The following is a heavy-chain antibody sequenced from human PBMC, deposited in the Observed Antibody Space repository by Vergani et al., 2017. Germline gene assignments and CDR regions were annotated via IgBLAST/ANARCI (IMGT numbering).Heavy chain of an antibody. Sequence: EVQLLESGGDLVQPGGSLKLSCAASGFTFSTYAMSWVRQVPGKGLEWVATIDNSGRSIYYTDSVKGRFTISRDNSKSTLFLQMNSLSAEDTAVYYCTKGDWNDIWGQGTVVTVSS. J-gene: IGHJ3*02. V-gene: IGHV3-23*01. D-gene: IGHD1-1*01. CDR3: TKGDWNDI. CDR1: GFTFSTYA. CDR2: IDNSGRSI.